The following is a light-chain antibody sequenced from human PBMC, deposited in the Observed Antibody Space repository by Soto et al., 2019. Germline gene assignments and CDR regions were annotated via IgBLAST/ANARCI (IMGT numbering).Light chain of an antibody. Sequence: QSVLTQPASVSGSPWQSITISCTGTSSDVVGYNYVSWYQHHPGKAPKLMIYDVSNRPSGVSNRFSGSKSGNTASLTISGLQPEDEADYYCSSYTTSNTRQIVFGTGTKVTVL. CDR3: SSYTTSNTRQIV. J-gene: IGLJ1*01. V-gene: IGLV2-14*03. CDR1: SSDVVGYNY. CDR2: DVS.